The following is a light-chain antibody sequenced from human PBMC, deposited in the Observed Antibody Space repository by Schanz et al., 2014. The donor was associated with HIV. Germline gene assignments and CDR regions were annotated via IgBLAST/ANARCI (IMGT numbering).Light chain of an antibody. CDR2: RNN. V-gene: IGLV1-47*01. CDR3: SSYAGNNKFSF. Sequence: QSVLTQPPSASGAPGQSVSISCSGSSSNTRSNYVYASHHPPGTAPKLLIYRNNQRPSGVPDRFSGSKSGTSASLAISGLRSEDEADYYCSSYAGNNKFSFFGTGTKLTVL. J-gene: IGLJ1*01. CDR1: SSNTRSNY.